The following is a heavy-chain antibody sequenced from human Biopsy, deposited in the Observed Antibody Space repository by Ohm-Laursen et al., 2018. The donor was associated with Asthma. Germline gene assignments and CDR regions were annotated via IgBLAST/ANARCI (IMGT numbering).Heavy chain of an antibody. CDR2: IIPIFGTA. D-gene: IGHD1-7*01. CDR1: GGTFSSYA. Sequence: SSVKVSCKASGGTFSSYAISWVRQAPGQGLEWMGGIIPIFGTANYAQKFQGRVTITADESTGTAYMELSSLRSEDTAVYYCARDPHNSYLASLRTKFNYYYYGMDVWGQGTTVTVSS. J-gene: IGHJ6*02. CDR3: ARDPHNSYLASLRTKFNYYYYGMDV. V-gene: IGHV1-69*01.